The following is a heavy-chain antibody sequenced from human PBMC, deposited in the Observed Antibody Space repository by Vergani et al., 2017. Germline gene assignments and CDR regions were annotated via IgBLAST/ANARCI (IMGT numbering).Heavy chain of an antibody. Sequence: QVQLQESGPGLVKPSQTLSLTCTVSGGSISSGGYYWSWIRQHPGKGLEWIGYIYYSGSTYYNPSLKSRVTISVDTSKNQFSLKLSSVTAADTAVYYCARVGYSYGFWYFFDPWGQGTLVTVSS. J-gene: IGHJ5*02. V-gene: IGHV4-31*03. CDR3: ARVGYSYGFWYFFDP. D-gene: IGHD5-18*01. CDR1: GGSISSGGYY. CDR2: IYYSGST.